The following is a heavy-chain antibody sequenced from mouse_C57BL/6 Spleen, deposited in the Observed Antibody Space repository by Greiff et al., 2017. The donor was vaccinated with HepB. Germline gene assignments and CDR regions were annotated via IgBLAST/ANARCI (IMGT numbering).Heavy chain of an antibody. V-gene: IGHV5-9*01. Sequence: EVMLVESGGGLVKPGGSLKLSCAASGFTFSSYTMSWVRQTPEKRLEWVATISGGGGNTYYPDSVKGRFTISRDNAKNTLYLQMSSLRSEDTALYYCARQGSYGSSYFAYWGQGTLVTVSA. D-gene: IGHD1-1*01. J-gene: IGHJ3*01. CDR1: GFTFSSYT. CDR3: ARQGSYGSSYFAY. CDR2: ISGGGGNT.